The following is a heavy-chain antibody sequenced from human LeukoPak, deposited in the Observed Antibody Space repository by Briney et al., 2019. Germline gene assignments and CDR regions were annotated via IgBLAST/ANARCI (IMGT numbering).Heavy chain of an antibody. CDR2: IYSGGDT. Sequence: GGSLRLSCAASGFTVNSYYMGWVRQAPGKGLEWISVIYSGGDTYYADSVKGRFAISRDNSKNMIYLEMSSLKAEDTAVYYCAKERNLEIAVAGTIFDYWGQGTLVTVSS. D-gene: IGHD6-19*01. CDR3: AKERNLEIAVAGTIFDY. CDR1: GFTVNSYY. V-gene: IGHV3-66*01. J-gene: IGHJ4*02.